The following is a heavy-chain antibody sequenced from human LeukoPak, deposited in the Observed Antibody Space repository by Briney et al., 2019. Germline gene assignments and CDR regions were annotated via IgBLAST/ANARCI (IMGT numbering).Heavy chain of an antibody. V-gene: IGHV3-74*01. D-gene: IGHD1-26*01. Sequence: GGSLRLSCAAAGFTFSSDWMHCVRQAPGNWLVWVSRINSDGSRTNYADSVKGRFTISRDKAKNTLYLQMNSLRAEDTAVYYCARDSKFIGNHYYYYYYMDVWGKGTTVTVSS. CDR1: GFTFSSDW. CDR3: ARDSKFIGNHYYYYYYMDV. J-gene: IGHJ6*03. CDR2: INSDGSRT.